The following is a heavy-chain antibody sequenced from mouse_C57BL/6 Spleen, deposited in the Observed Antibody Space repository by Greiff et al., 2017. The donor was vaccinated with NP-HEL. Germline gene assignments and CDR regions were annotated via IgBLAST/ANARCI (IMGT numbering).Heavy chain of an antibody. CDR1: GYTFTDYY. CDR2: INPNNGGT. Sequence: EVQLQQSGPELVKPGASVKISCKASGYTFTDYYMNWVKQSHGKSLEWIGDINPNNGGTSYNQKFKGKATLTVDKSSSTAYMELRSLTSEDSAVYYCARGGLRLYYFDYWDEGTTLTVSS. D-gene: IGHD2-2*01. CDR3: ARGGLRLYYFDY. V-gene: IGHV1-26*01. J-gene: IGHJ2*01.